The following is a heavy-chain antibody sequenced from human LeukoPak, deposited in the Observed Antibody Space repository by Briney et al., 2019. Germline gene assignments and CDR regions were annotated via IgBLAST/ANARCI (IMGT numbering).Heavy chain of an antibody. CDR3: ARRSSRSFDY. V-gene: IGHV3-48*03. Sequence: GGSLRLSCAASGFTFSSYEMNWVRQAPGKGLEWVSYISSSGNTIYYADSVKGRFTISRDNAKNLLYLQMSSLRAEDTAVYYCARRSSRSFDYWGRGTLVTVSS. D-gene: IGHD2/OR15-2a*01. CDR2: ISSSGNTI. J-gene: IGHJ4*02. CDR1: GFTFSSYE.